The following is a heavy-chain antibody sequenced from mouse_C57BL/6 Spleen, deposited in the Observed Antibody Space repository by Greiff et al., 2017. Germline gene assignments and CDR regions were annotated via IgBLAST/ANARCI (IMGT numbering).Heavy chain of an antibody. Sequence: VQLQQSGAELVKPGASVKLSCTASGFNFTDYYMHWVKQRTGQGLEWIGRIDPEDGDTKYAPKFQGKATITADTASHTAYLQLSSLTSEDAAVDYCARAGVEDWYLDDWGTGTTVTVSS. D-gene: IGHD1-1*01. CDR3: ARAGVEDWYLDD. CDR2: IDPEDGDT. CDR1: GFNFTDYY. V-gene: IGHV14-2*01. J-gene: IGHJ1*03.